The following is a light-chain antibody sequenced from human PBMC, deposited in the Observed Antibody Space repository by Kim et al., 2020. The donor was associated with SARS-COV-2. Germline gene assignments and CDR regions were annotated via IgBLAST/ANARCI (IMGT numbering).Light chain of an antibody. V-gene: IGKV1-8*01. CDR3: QQYSGYPLT. CDR1: QGISSY. J-gene: IGKJ4*01. CDR2: AAS. Sequence: AIRMTQSPSSLSASTGDRVTITCRASQGISSYLAWYQQKPGKAPKLLIYAASTLQSGVPSRFSGSGSGTDFTLTISCLQSEDFATYYCQQYSGYPLTFGGRTKVDIK.